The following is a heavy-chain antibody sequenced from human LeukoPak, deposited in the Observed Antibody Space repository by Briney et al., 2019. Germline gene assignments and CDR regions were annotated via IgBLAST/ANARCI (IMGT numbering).Heavy chain of an antibody. D-gene: IGHD6-19*01. CDR1: RFTFNSYA. J-gene: IGHJ4*02. Sequence: GGSLRLSCAASRFTFNSYAMSWVRQAPGKGLEWVAVISYDGSNKYYADSVKGRFTISRDNSKNTLYLQMNSLRAEDTAVYYCATAIAVVYFDYWGQGTLVTVSS. V-gene: IGHV3-30-3*01. CDR3: ATAIAVVYFDY. CDR2: ISYDGSNK.